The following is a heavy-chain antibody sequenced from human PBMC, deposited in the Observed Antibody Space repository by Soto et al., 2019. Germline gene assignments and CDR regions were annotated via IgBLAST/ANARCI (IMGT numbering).Heavy chain of an antibody. Sequence: GESLKISCKGSGYSFTSYWIGWVRQMPGKGLEWMGIIYPDDSDTRYSPSFQGQVTISADKSISTAYLQWSSLKASDTAMYYCARHSLYNWNYRGMDVWGQGTTVTVSS. CDR1: GYSFTSYW. CDR3: ARHSLYNWNYRGMDV. V-gene: IGHV5-51*01. D-gene: IGHD1-7*01. CDR2: IYPDDSDT. J-gene: IGHJ6*02.